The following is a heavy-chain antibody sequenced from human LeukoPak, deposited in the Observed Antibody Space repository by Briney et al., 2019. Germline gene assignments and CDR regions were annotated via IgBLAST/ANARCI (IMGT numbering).Heavy chain of an antibody. V-gene: IGHV3-74*01. CDR3: GRDAVLGSGSVDY. CDR1: GFSFTNHW. J-gene: IGHJ4*02. Sequence: GSLSLSCAASGFSFTNHWMHWVRHAPGKGLGWDSRIRPDGRETNHADSVKGRFTISRDNAKNTLYLQMNSLGAEDTAVYYCGRDAVLGSGSVDYWGQGVLVTVSS. CDR2: IRPDGRET. D-gene: IGHD3-10*01.